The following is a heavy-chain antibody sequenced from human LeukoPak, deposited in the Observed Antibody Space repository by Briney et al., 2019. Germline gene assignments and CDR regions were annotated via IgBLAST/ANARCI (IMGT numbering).Heavy chain of an antibody. Sequence: PGGSLRLSCAASGFTVSSNYMSWVRQAPGKGLEWVAVIWYDGSNKYYADSVKGRFTISRDNSKNTLYLQMNSLRAEDTAVYYCAKDGDYGDYVRALGYWGQGTLVTVSS. CDR3: AKDGDYGDYVRALGY. V-gene: IGHV3-30*02. D-gene: IGHD4-17*01. CDR2: IWYDGSNK. CDR1: GFTVSSNY. J-gene: IGHJ4*02.